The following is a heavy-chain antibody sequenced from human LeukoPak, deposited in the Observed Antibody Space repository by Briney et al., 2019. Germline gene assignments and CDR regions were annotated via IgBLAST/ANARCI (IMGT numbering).Heavy chain of an antibody. J-gene: IGHJ5*02. D-gene: IGHD6-19*01. V-gene: IGHV4-4*03. CDR2: IYHSGST. Sequence: KTPETLSLTCAVSGGSITSSNWWSWVRQPPGKGLEWIGEIYHSGSTNYNPSLTSRVTISVDKSKNQFSLKLSSVPAADPAVYYCASTSSGFAPWGQGTLVTVSS. CDR3: ASTSSGFAP. CDR1: GGSITSSNW.